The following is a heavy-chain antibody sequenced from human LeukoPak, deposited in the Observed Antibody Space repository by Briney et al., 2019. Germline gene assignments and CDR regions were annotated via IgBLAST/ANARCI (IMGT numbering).Heavy chain of an antibody. D-gene: IGHD2-2*01. CDR1: GYSISSGYY. CDR2: IYHSGST. J-gene: IGHJ5*02. Sequence: SETLPLTCAVSGYSISSGYYWGWIRQPLGKGLEWIGGIYHSGSTYYNSSLKSRVTISVDTSKNQFSLKLSSVTAADTAVYYCASLLVPAAIDWFDPWGQGTLVTVSS. V-gene: IGHV4-38-2*01. CDR3: ASLLVPAAIDWFDP.